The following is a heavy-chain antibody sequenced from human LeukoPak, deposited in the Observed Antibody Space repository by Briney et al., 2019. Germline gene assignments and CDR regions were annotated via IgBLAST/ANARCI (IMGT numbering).Heavy chain of an antibody. V-gene: IGHV3-21*01. J-gene: IGHJ6*02. Sequence: PGGSLRLSCAASGFTFSSYSMNWVRQAPGKGLEWVSSISSSSSYICYADSVKGRFTISRDNAKNSLYLQMNSLRAEDTAVYYCARGPFGSGNYSYSMDVWGQGATVTVSS. CDR1: GFTFSSYS. CDR2: ISSSSSYI. CDR3: ARGPFGSGNYSYSMDV. D-gene: IGHD3-10*01.